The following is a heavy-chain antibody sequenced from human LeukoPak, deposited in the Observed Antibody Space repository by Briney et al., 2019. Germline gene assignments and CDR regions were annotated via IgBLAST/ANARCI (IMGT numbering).Heavy chain of an antibody. D-gene: IGHD3-10*01. Sequence: GASGKVCCKASGYTFTSYAMHWVRQAPGQRREWMGWINAGNGNTKYSQKFQGRVTITRDTSASTAYMELSSLRSEDTAVYYRAQFPMRGPRHTVRWGQGTLVTVSS. CDR1: GYTFTSYA. J-gene: IGHJ4*02. CDR3: AQFPMRGPRHTVR. V-gene: IGHV1-3*01. CDR2: INAGNGNT.